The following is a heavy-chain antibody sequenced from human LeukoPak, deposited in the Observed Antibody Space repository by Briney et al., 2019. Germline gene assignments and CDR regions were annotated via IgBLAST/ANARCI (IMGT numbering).Heavy chain of an antibody. CDR1: GFTFSSYA. J-gene: IGHJ4*02. V-gene: IGHV3-23*01. D-gene: IGHD2-2*02. Sequence: GGSLRLSCAAPGFTFSSYAMSWVRQAPGKGLEWVSAISGSGGSTYYADSVKGRFTISREKFTKTLCLQNNSLRAENTHLYYIAKPLSRVPAAIGSFDYWGQGTLVTASA. CDR3: AKPLSRVPAAIGSFDY. CDR2: ISGSGGST.